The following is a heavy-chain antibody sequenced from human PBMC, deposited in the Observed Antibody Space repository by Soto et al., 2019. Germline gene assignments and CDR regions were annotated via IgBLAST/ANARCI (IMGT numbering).Heavy chain of an antibody. CDR3: ARLKYCGGDCYSPFDY. CDR1: GYSFTSYW. Sequence: GAEVKKPGESLKISCKGSGYSFTSYWIGWVRQMPGKGLEWMGIIYPGDSDTRYSPSFQGQVTISADKSISTALLQWSSLKASDTAMYYCARLKYCGGDCYSPFDYWGQGTLVTVSS. CDR2: IYPGDSDT. V-gene: IGHV5-51*01. D-gene: IGHD2-21*02. J-gene: IGHJ4*02.